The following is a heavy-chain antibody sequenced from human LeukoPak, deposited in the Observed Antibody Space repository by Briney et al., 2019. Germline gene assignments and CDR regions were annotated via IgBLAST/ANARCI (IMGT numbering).Heavy chain of an antibody. V-gene: IGHV1-2*02. Sequence: ASVKVSCKASGGTFSSYAIGWVRQAPGQGLEWMRWINPNSGGTNYAQKFQGRVTMTRDTSISTAYMELSRLRSDDTAVYYCARSWYNWNYNWYFDLWGRGTLVTVSS. CDR1: GGTFSSYA. CDR2: INPNSGGT. CDR3: ARSWYNWNYNWYFDL. J-gene: IGHJ2*01. D-gene: IGHD1-7*01.